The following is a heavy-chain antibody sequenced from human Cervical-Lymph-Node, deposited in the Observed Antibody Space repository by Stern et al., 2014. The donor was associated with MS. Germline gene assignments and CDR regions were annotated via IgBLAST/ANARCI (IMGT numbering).Heavy chain of an antibody. CDR3: ARIQIKRYYDKYYFDY. CDR1: GYTFTSYA. CDR2: ITTNTGKP. Sequence: VQLVESGSELKKPGASVKVSCKASGYTFTSYAMNWVRQAPGQGLEWMGWITTNTGKPTYAQRFQGRFVLTLDHYVSKAYLQISSLKAEDTSVYYCARIQIKRYYDKYYFDYWGQGTLVTVSS. J-gene: IGHJ4*02. D-gene: IGHD3-22*01. V-gene: IGHV7-4-1*02.